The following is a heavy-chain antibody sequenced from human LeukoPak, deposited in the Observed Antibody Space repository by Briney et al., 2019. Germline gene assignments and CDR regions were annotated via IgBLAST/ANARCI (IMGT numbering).Heavy chain of an antibody. CDR3: ARDIATDGHLAFDY. CDR1: GFTFSSYT. CDR2: ISTSSYYI. D-gene: IGHD6-13*01. V-gene: IGHV3-21*01. Sequence: PGGSLRLSCAASGFTFSSYTMSWVRQAPGKGLEWVSSISTSSYYIYYADSVKGRFTISRDNAKNSLFLQMNSLRAEDTAVYYCARDIATDGHLAFDYWGQGTLVTVSS. J-gene: IGHJ4*02.